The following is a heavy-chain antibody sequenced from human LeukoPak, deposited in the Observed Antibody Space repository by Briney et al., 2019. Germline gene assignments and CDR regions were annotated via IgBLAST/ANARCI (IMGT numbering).Heavy chain of an antibody. Sequence: ASVKVSCKASGYTFTGYYMHWVRQAPGQGLEWMGWINPNSGDTNYAQKFQGRVTVTRDTSISTAYMELRRLRSDDTAAYYCARVGSSGWYVHPTLDYWGQGTLLTVSS. V-gene: IGHV1-2*02. CDR1: GYTFTGYY. J-gene: IGHJ4*02. CDR3: ARVGSSGWYVHPTLDY. D-gene: IGHD6-19*01. CDR2: INPNSGDT.